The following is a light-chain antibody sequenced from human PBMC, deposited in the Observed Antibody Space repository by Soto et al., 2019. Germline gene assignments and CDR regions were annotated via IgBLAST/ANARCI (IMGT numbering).Light chain of an antibody. CDR3: QQYGNSPIT. Sequence: EIVLPQSPGTLSLSPGESATISCRASQRVSSAYLAWYQQKPGQAPRLLLYCASSRDTGIPDRFSGIGAGTDFTLTISRLEPEDFAVYYCQQYGNSPITFGQGTRLDIK. V-gene: IGKV3-20*01. CDR1: QRVSSAY. CDR2: CAS. J-gene: IGKJ5*01.